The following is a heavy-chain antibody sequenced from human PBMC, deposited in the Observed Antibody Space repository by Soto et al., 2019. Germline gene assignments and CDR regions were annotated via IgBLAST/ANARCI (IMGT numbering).Heavy chain of an antibody. CDR1: GYSISSGYY. V-gene: IGHV4-38-2*02. J-gene: IGHJ4*02. CDR2: IYHSGST. Sequence: SLTCAVSGYSISSGYYWGWIRQPPGKGLEWIGSIYHSGSTYYNPSLKSRVTISVDTSKNQFSLKLSSVTAADTAVYYCARDPRTNPFDYWGQGTLVTVSS. D-gene: IGHD3-3*01. CDR3: ARDPRTNPFDY.